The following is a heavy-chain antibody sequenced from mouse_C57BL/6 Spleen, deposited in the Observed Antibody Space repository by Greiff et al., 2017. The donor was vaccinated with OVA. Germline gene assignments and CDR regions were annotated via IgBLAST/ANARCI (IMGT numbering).Heavy chain of an antibody. Sequence: QVQLQQPGAELVMPGASVKLSCTASGYTFTSYWMHWVQQRPGQGLEWIGEIDPSDSYTNYNQKFKGKSTVTVDKSSSTAYMQLSSLTSEDSAVYDCARGGNFDYWGQGTTLTVSS. CDR3: ARGGNFDY. V-gene: IGHV1-69*01. J-gene: IGHJ2*01. D-gene: IGHD1-1*01. CDR2: IDPSDSYT. CDR1: GYTFTSYW.